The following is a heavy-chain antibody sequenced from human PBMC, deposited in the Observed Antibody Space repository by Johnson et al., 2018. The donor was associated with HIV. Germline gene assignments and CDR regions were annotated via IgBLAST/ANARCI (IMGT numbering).Heavy chain of an antibody. CDR1: GFTFSSYG. V-gene: IGHV3-30*02. CDR2: IRYDGSNK. CDR3: AKDGEYSSPGAFDI. Sequence: QVQLVESGGGVVQPGGSLRLSCAASGFTFSSYGMHWVRQAPGKGLEWVAFIRYDGSNKYYADSVKGRFTISRDNSKNTLYLQMNSLRAEDTAVYYCAKDGEYSSPGAFDIWGQGTMVTVSS. D-gene: IGHD6-6*01. J-gene: IGHJ3*02.